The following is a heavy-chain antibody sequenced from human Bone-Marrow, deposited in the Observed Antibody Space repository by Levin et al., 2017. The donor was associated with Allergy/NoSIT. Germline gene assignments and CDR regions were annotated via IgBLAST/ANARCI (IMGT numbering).Heavy chain of an antibody. V-gene: IGHV5-51*01. CDR2: IGPGDSDS. J-gene: IGHJ4*02. CDR1: GYDFNTYW. D-gene: IGHD2-2*01. Sequence: GESLKISCKTSGYDFNTYWIGWLRQKSGKGLEWRGIIGPGDSDSKYSVSFQGQVTISVDKSLSTTYLEWSSLKSSDTGVYYWARPWLPSCSGTSCYVVDSWGQGTLVTVSP. CDR3: ARPWLPSCSGTSCYVVDS.